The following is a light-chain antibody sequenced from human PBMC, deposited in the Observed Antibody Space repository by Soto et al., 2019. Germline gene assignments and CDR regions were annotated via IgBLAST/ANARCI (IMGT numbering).Light chain of an antibody. CDR3: QQYGGSPET. CDR1: QSVSSSY. CDR2: GAS. J-gene: IGKJ1*01. V-gene: IGKV3-20*01. Sequence: EIVLTQSPGTLSLSPGERATLSCRASQSVSSSYLAWYQQKPGQAPRLLIYGASSRATGIPDRFSGSGSGTDFTLTSSRLEPEDFAVYYCQQYGGSPETFGQGTKVEIK.